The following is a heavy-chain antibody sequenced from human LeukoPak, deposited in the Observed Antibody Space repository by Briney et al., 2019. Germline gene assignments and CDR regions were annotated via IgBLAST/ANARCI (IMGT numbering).Heavy chain of an antibody. J-gene: IGHJ5*02. Sequence: SVKVSXKASGGTFSSYAISWVRQAPGQGLEWMGGIIPIFGTANYAQKFQGRVTITTDESTSTAYMELSSLRSEDTAVYYFARSVEAVAGMYNWFDPWGQGTLVTVSS. CDR3: ARSVEAVAGMYNWFDP. CDR1: GGTFSSYA. CDR2: IIPIFGTA. D-gene: IGHD6-19*01. V-gene: IGHV1-69*05.